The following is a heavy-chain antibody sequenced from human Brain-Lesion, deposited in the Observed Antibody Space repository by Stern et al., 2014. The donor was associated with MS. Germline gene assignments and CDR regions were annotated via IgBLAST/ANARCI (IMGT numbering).Heavy chain of an antibody. V-gene: IGHV4-61*02. CDR1: GGSISSGSDY. CDR2: THPSGGA. CDR3: ASGYRIFDY. J-gene: IGHJ4*02. D-gene: IGHD5-18*01. Sequence: VQLVESGPGLVKPSQTLSLTCTVSGGSISSGSDYWSWIRQPVGKGLEWIGGTHPSGGAFYPPSLKSRVTISTDTSMNQFSLELNSATAADTAIYYCASGYRIFDYWGQGILVTVSS.